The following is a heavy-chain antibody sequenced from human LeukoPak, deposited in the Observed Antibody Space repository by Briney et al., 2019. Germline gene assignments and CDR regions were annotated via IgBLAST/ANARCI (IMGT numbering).Heavy chain of an antibody. CDR2: IYTGGNT. CDR1: EFIVSSSH. Sequence: GGSLRLSCAAPEFIVSSSHISWVRQAPGKGLEWVSVIYTGGNTYYADSVKGRFTVSRDNSKNTLYLQMNSRRAEDTAVYYCARVYNYGFDYWGPGTLVTVSS. V-gene: IGHV3-53*01. J-gene: IGHJ4*02. D-gene: IGHD5-18*01. CDR3: ARVYNYGFDY.